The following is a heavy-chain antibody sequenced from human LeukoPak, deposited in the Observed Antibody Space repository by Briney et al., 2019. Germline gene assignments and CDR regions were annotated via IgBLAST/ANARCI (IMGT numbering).Heavy chain of an antibody. CDR1: GFTFRSYS. CDR2: ISSSSSYI. CDR3: ASVSYYYDSSGYSPGMDV. J-gene: IGHJ6*03. D-gene: IGHD3-22*01. Sequence: GGSLRLSCAASGFTFRSYSMNWVRQAPGKGLEWVASISSSSSYIYYADSVKGRFTISRENDKNSLYLQMNSLRAEDTAVYYCASVSYYYDSSGYSPGMDVWGKGTTVT. V-gene: IGHV3-21*01.